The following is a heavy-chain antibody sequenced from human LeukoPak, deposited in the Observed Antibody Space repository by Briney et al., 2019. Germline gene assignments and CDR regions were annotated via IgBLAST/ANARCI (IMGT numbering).Heavy chain of an antibody. V-gene: IGHV4-39*06. D-gene: IGHD1-1*01. CDR1: GGSIGSDNYY. Sequence: SETLSLTCTVSGGSIGSDNYYWDWIRQPPGKGLEFIAGIFYTGTTYYNPSLKSRVTISIDTSKNQLTLKLYSVTAADTAVYYCARAGGTFDPWGQGTLVTVSS. CDR2: IFYTGTT. J-gene: IGHJ5*02. CDR3: ARAGGTFDP.